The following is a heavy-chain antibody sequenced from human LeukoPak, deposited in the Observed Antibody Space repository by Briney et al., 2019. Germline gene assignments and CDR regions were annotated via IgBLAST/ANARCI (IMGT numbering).Heavy chain of an antibody. CDR3: ASAYCSGAGCYLGDYYAMDV. J-gene: IGHJ6*02. D-gene: IGHD2-15*01. Sequence: PSETLSLTCTVSGVSISSYYCSWIRQPPGKGLEWIGYIYYSESSDYNPSLKSRVTISVDTSKNQFSLKLTSVTAADTAVYYCASAYCSGAGCYLGDYYAMDVWGQGTTVTVSS. CDR1: GVSISSYY. V-gene: IGHV4-59*08. CDR2: IYYSESS.